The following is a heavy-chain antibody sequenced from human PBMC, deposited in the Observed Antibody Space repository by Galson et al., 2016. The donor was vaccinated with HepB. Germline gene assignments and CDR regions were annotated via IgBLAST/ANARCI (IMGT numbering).Heavy chain of an antibody. CDR2: VTGSGGST. J-gene: IGHJ3*02. CDR3: AKEIGEWHGAFDI. V-gene: IGHV3-23*01. D-gene: IGHD3-10*01. Sequence: SLRLSCAASGFTFYSYAMSWVRQAPGKGLEWVSAVTGSGGSTHYADSVKGRFTISRDNSKNTLYLQMNSLRAEDTAVYYCAKEIGEWHGAFDIWGQGALVSVSS. CDR1: GFTFYSYA.